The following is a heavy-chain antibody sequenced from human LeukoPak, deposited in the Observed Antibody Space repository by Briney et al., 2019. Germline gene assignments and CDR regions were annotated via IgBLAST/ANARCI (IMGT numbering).Heavy chain of an antibody. CDR2: IIPIFGTA. CDR3: ASKWGRECSGGSCYHAFDI. CDR1: GGTFSSYA. J-gene: IGHJ3*02. V-gene: IGHV1-69*06. D-gene: IGHD2-15*01. Sequence: ASVKVSCKASGGTFSSYAISWVRQAPGQGLEWMGGIIPIFGTANYAQKFQGRVTITADKSTSTAYMELSSLRSEDMAVYYCASKWGRECSGGSCYHAFDIWGQGTMVTVSS.